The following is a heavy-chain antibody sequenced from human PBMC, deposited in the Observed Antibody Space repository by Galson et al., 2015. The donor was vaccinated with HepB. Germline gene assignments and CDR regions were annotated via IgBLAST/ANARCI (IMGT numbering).Heavy chain of an antibody. CDR1: GFTFSSYA. CDR3: AKDRVVVVPAAMTDFDY. CDR2: ISGSGGST. D-gene: IGHD2-2*01. V-gene: IGHV3-23*01. J-gene: IGHJ4*02. Sequence: SLRLSCAASGFTFSSYAMSWVRQAPGKGLEWVSAISGSGGSTYYADSVKGRFTISRDNSKNTLYLQMNSLRAEDTAVYYCAKDRVVVVPAAMTDFDYWGQGTLVTVSS.